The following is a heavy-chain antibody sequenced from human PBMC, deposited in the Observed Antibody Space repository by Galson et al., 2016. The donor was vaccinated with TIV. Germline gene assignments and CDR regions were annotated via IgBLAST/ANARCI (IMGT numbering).Heavy chain of an antibody. Sequence: SVKVPCKVSGGIFRRHAISWVRQAPGQGLEWMGGIIAIFCTTDYAQKFQGRFTITADESTSTVYMELSSLRSEDTAVFYCAKGTGYALRKNYFDQWGQGTLVTVSS. J-gene: IGHJ5*02. CDR1: GGIFRRHA. CDR3: AKGTGYALRKNYFDQ. V-gene: IGHV1-69*13. CDR2: IIAIFCTT. D-gene: IGHD5-12*01.